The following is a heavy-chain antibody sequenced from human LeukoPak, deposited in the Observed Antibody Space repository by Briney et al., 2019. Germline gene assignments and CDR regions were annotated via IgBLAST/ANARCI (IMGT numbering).Heavy chain of an antibody. CDR1: GYTFTNYA. CDR2: INTNTGNP. Sequence: ASVKVSCKASGYTFTNYAMNWVRQAPGQGLEWMGWINTNTGNPTYAQGFTGRFVFSLDTSVSTAYLQISSLRAEDTAVYYCARGSTIHWDYGDYTSKPDPAERFDYWGQGTLVTVSS. V-gene: IGHV7-4-1*02. D-gene: IGHD4-17*01. J-gene: IGHJ4*02. CDR3: ARGSTIHWDYGDYTSKPDPAERFDY.